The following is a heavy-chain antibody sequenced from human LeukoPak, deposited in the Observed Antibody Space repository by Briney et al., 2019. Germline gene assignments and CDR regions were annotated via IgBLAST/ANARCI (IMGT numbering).Heavy chain of an antibody. CDR2: IYYSGST. J-gene: IGHJ4*02. CDR3: ARDDTHMITDY. D-gene: IGHD3-16*01. CDR1: GGSISSSSYY. Sequence: SETLSLTCTVSGGSISSSSYYWGWIRQPPGKGLEWIGSIYYSGSTYYNPSLKSRVTISVDTSKNQFPLKLSSVTAADTAVYYCARDDTHMITDYWGQGTLVTVSS. V-gene: IGHV4-39*06.